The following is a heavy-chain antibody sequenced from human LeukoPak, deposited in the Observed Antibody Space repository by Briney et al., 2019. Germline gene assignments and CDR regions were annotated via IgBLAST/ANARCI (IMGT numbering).Heavy chain of an antibody. CDR1: GGSISSSSYY. D-gene: IGHD1-26*01. V-gene: IGHV4-39*01. CDR3: ARPWLAYYPLLFDP. CDR2: IYYSGST. Sequence: SETLSHTCTVSGGSISSSSYYWGWIRQPPGKGLEWIGSIYYSGSTYYNPSLKSRVTISVDTSKNQFSLKLSSVTAADTAVYYCARPWLAYYPLLFDPWGQRTLVTVSS. J-gene: IGHJ5*02.